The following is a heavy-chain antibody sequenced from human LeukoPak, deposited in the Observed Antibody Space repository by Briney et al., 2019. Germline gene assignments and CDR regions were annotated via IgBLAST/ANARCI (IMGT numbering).Heavy chain of an antibody. CDR1: GFSFSAYI. CDR2: IRSDGSST. CDR3: TRRYGGHSGWAGYHDS. Sequence: QPGGSLRLSCVASGFSFSAYIMHWVRQAPGKGLEYVSAIRSDGSSTFYPNSVKGRFTISRDNSKSTLYPQMGSLRAEDTAVYYCTRRYGGHSGWAGYHDSWGQGTLVTVSS. J-gene: IGHJ4*02. V-gene: IGHV3-64*01. D-gene: IGHD6-19*01.